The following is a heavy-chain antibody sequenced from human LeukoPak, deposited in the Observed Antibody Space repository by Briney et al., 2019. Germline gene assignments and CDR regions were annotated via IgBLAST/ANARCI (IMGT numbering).Heavy chain of an antibody. Sequence: ASVKVSCKASGYTFTSYDINWVRQATGQGLEWMGWMNPNSGNTGYAQKFQGRVTITRNTSISTAYMELSSLRSEDTAVYYCARGGKRYCSSTSCSRNNWFDPWGQGTLVTVST. J-gene: IGHJ5*02. V-gene: IGHV1-8*03. D-gene: IGHD2-2*01. CDR2: MNPNSGNT. CDR3: ARGGKRYCSSTSCSRNNWFDP. CDR1: GYTFTSYD.